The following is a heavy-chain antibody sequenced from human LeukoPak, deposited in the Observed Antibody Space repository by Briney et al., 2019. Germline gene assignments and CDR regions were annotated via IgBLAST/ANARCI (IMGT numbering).Heavy chain of an antibody. CDR2: IYHSGST. CDR3: ARAGYSSSWYQFNL. Sequence: EPSETLSLTCTVSGYSISSGYYWGWIRQPPGKGLEWIGSIYHSGSTYYNPSLKSRVTISVDTSKNQFSLKLSSVTAADTAVYYCARAGYSSSWYQFNLWGQGTLVTVSS. J-gene: IGHJ4*02. V-gene: IGHV4-38-2*02. D-gene: IGHD6-13*01. CDR1: GYSISSGYY.